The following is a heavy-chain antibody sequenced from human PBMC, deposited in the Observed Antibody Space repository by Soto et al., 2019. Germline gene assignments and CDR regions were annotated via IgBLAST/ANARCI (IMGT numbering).Heavy chain of an antibody. CDR2: INHSGST. CDR1: GGSFSGYY. Sequence: SETLSLTCAVYGGSFSGYYWSWIRQPPGKGLEWIGEINHSGSTNYNPSLKSRVTISVDTSKNQFSLKLSSVTAADTAVYYCARGKSVVVQENYGMDVWGQGTTVTVSS. V-gene: IGHV4-34*01. CDR3: ARGKSVVVQENYGMDV. D-gene: IGHD2-2*01. J-gene: IGHJ6*02.